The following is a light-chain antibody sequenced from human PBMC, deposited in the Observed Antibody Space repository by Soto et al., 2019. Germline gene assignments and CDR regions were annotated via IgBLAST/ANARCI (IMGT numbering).Light chain of an antibody. CDR1: QSISTN. V-gene: IGKV3-15*01. CDR3: QQYNNWPPA. Sequence: EIVMTQAPATLSVSPGERATLSCRASQSISTNLAWYQQKPGQAPRLLIYGASTRAPGFPARFSGSGSGTEFTLTISSLQSEDIAVYYCQQYNNWPPAFGGGNKVEIK. CDR2: GAS. J-gene: IGKJ4*01.